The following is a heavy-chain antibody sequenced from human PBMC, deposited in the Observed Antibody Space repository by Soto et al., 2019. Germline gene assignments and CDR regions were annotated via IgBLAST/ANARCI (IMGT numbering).Heavy chain of an antibody. CDR3: ATRERIKVAGSYYFDN. V-gene: IGHV4-39*01. J-gene: IGHJ4*02. Sequence: SETLSLTCTVSGGSINNITDYWGWIRQPPGKGLEWIASLYYSGSTYYNPSLKSRVIISVDTSKNQVSLKFSSVTAADTAVYYCATRERIKVAGSYYFDNWGQGALVT. D-gene: IGHD6-19*01. CDR2: LYYSGST. CDR1: GGSINNITDY.